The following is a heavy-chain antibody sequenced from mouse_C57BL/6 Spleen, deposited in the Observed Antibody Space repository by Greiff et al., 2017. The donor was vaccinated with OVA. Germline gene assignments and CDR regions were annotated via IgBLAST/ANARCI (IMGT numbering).Heavy chain of an antibody. V-gene: IGHV2-2*01. D-gene: IGHD3-2*02. J-gene: IGHJ3*01. Sequence: VQLVESGPGLVQPSQSLSITCTVSGFSLTSYGVHWVRQSPGKGLEWLGVIWSGGSTDYNAAFISRLSISKDNSKSQVFFKMNSLQADDTAIYYCARGTAQAAWFAYWGQGTLVTVSA. CDR1: GFSLTSYG. CDR2: IWSGGST. CDR3: ARGTAQAAWFAY.